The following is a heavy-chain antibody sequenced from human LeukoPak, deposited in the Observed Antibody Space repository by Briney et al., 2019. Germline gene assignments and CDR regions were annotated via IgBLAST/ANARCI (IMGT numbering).Heavy chain of an antibody. D-gene: IGHD2-21*02. V-gene: IGHV3-7*01. Sequence: GGSLRLSCAASGFTFSNSWVGWVRQAPGKGLGWVANIKPDGSEKFYVDSVKGRFTISRDNSKSSMSLQMNSLRADDTAVYYCARYGLTAALDFWGQGTLVTVSS. J-gene: IGHJ4*02. CDR3: ARYGLTAALDF. CDR2: IKPDGSEK. CDR1: GFTFSNSW.